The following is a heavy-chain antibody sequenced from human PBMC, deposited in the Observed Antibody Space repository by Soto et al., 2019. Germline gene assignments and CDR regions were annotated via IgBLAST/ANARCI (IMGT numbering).Heavy chain of an antibody. V-gene: IGHV3-21*01. CDR2: ISSSSSYI. D-gene: IGHD2-2*01. CDR3: ARDTMPTGYYYYYGMDV. CDR1: GFTFSSYS. J-gene: IGHJ6*04. Sequence: EVQLVESGGGLVKPGGSLRLSCAASGFTFSSYSMNWDRQAPGKGLEWVSSISSSSSYIYYADSVKGRFTISRDNAKNSLYLQMNSLRAEDTAVYYCARDTMPTGYYYYYGMDVWGEGTTVTVSS.